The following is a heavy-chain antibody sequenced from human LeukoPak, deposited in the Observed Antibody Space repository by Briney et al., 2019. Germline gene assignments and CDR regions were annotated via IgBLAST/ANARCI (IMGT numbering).Heavy chain of an antibody. CDR3: ESVQLGYRYPLDFEY. D-gene: IGHD5-18*01. V-gene: IGHV4-59*01. J-gene: IGHJ4*02. CDR2: YFRGTA. Sequence: YFRGTAKYNPSLKSRVTISVDTSKNQFSQKMSSVTAADTAVYYCESVQLGYRYPLDFEYWGQGTLVTVSS.